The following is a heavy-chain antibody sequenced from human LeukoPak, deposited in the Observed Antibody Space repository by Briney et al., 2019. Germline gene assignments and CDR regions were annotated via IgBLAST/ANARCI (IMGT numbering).Heavy chain of an antibody. D-gene: IGHD3-10*01. CDR3: ARSYGSGPRLEAY. V-gene: IGHV4-59*01. CDR2: IYYSGST. CDR1: GGSISSYY. Sequence: SETLSLTCTVSGGSISSYYWSWIRQPPGKGLEWIGYIYYSGSTNYNPSLKSRVTISVDTSKNQFSLKLSSVTAADTAVYYCARSYGSGPRLEAYWGRGPLVTVSS. J-gene: IGHJ4*02.